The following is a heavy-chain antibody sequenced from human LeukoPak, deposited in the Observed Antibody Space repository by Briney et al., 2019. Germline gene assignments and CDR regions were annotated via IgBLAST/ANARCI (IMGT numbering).Heavy chain of an antibody. CDR3: ARDDSFRYFDWLLPFDY. CDR1: GFTFISYS. V-gene: IGHV3-30*02. J-gene: IGHJ4*02. Sequence: GGSLRLSCAASGFTFISYSIHWVRQAPGKGLEWVAFIRYDGSNKYYADSVKGRFTISRDNSKNTVYLQMNSLRAEDTAVYYCARDDSFRYFDWLLPFDYWGQGTLVTVSS. CDR2: IRYDGSNK. D-gene: IGHD3-9*01.